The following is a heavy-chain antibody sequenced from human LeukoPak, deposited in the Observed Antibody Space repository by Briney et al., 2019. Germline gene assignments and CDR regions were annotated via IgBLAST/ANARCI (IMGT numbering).Heavy chain of an antibody. CDR2: ISSSSATI. CDR3: AKDDDYGDPFDY. CDR1: GFSLSAYN. V-gene: IGHV3-48*01. J-gene: IGHJ4*02. D-gene: IGHD4-17*01. Sequence: GGSLRLSCEGSGFSLSAYNTNWVRQAPGKGLESVSYISSSSATIFYADSVKGRFTISRDNAKNSLYLQMNSLRAEDTAVYYCAKDDDYGDPFDYWGQGILVTVSS.